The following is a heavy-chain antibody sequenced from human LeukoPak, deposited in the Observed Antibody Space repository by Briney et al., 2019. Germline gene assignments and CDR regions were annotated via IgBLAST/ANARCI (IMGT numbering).Heavy chain of an antibody. D-gene: IGHD1-26*01. Sequence: ASVKVSCKASGYTFTSYGISWVRQAPGQGLEWMGWISAYNGNTNYAQKLQGRVTMTTDTSTSTAYMELRSLRSDDTAVYYYARDVRWEPPYNWFDPWGQGTLVTVSS. CDR2: ISAYNGNT. V-gene: IGHV1-18*01. CDR1: GYTFTSYG. CDR3: ARDVRWEPPYNWFDP. J-gene: IGHJ5*02.